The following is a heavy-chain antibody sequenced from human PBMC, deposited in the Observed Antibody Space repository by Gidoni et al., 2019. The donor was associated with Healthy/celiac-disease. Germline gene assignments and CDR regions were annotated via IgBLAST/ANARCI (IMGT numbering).Heavy chain of an antibody. CDR1: GGSISSSSYY. V-gene: IGHV4-39*01. Sequence: QLQLQESGPGLVKPSETLSLTCTVSGGSISSSSYYWGWIRQPPGKGLEWIGSIYYSGSTYYNPSLKSRVTISVDTSKNQFSLKLSSVTAADTAVYYCARTYRPRGVFDYWGQGTLVTVSS. D-gene: IGHD2-2*02. CDR2: IYYSGST. CDR3: ARTYRPRGVFDY. J-gene: IGHJ4*02.